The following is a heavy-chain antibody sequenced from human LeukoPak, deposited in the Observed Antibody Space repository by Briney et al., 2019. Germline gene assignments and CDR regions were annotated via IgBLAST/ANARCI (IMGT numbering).Heavy chain of an antibody. D-gene: IGHD3-22*01. J-gene: IGHJ5*02. Sequence: SETLSLTCTVSGGSVRSYYWSWIRQPPGKGLEWSGYIYYGGSTNHNPSLKSRVAISVDTSKNQFSLKLSSVTAADTAVYFCARANYFYDSSGYYRGWFDPWGQGTLVTVSS. CDR1: GGSVRSYY. V-gene: IGHV4-59*02. CDR2: IYYGGST. CDR3: ARANYFYDSSGYYRGWFDP.